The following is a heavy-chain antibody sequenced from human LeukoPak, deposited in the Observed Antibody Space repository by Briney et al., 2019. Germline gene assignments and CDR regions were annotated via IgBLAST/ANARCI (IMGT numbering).Heavy chain of an antibody. D-gene: IGHD6-13*01. Sequence: ASVKVSCKASGYTFTSYDINWVRQATGQGLERMGWMNPDSGNTGYAQKFRGRVTMTRNTSISTAYMELSSLRSEDTAVYYCARGRKQQLVRYYYYYMDVWGKGTTVTVSS. V-gene: IGHV1-8*01. CDR2: MNPDSGNT. CDR1: GYTFTSYD. CDR3: ARGRKQQLVRYYYYYMDV. J-gene: IGHJ6*03.